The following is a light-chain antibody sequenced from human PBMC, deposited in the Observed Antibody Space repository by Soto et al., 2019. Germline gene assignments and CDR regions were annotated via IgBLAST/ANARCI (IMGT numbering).Light chain of an antibody. CDR2: GAS. CDR3: QQYNKWPPYT. V-gene: IGKV3-15*01. Sequence: EIVMTQSPATLSVSPGERATLSCRASQSVSSNLAWYQQKPGQAPRLLIYGASTRATGTPARFSGSGSGTEFTLTISSLQSEEFAVYYCQQYNKWPPYTFGQGTKLEIK. CDR1: QSVSSN. J-gene: IGKJ2*01.